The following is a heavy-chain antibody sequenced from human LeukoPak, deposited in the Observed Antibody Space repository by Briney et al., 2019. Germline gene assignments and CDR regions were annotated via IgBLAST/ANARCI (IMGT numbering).Heavy chain of an antibody. V-gene: IGHV3-48*03. CDR1: GFTFSSYE. J-gene: IGHJ3*02. D-gene: IGHD6-13*01. Sequence: GGSLRLSCAASGFTFSSYEMNWVRQAPGKGLEWVSYISSSGSTIYYADSVKGRFTISRDNAKNSLYLQMNSLRAEDTAVYYCAKIGDRIAAALRGAFDIWGQGTMVTVSS. CDR3: AKIGDRIAAALRGAFDI. CDR2: ISSSGSTI.